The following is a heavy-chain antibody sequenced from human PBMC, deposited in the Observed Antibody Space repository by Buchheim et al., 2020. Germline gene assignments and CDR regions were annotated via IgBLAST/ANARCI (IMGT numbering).Heavy chain of an antibody. D-gene: IGHD5-18*01. CDR2: ISYDGSNK. CDR1: GFTFSSYG. CDR3: ARDPAPRIQLGATFDY. J-gene: IGHJ4*02. Sequence: QVQLVESGGGVVQPGRSLRLSCAASGFTFSSYGMHWVRQAPGKGLEWVAVISYDGSNKYHAESVKGRFTISRDNSKNTLYLQMNSLRAEDTAVYYCARDPAPRIQLGATFDYWGQGTL. V-gene: IGHV3-30*03.